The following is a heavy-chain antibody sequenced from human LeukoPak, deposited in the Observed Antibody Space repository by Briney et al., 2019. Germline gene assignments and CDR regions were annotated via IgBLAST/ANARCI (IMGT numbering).Heavy chain of an antibody. CDR1: GYTFTSYG. Sequence: ASVKVSCKASGYTFTSYGISWVRQAPGQGLEWMGWISAYNGNTNYAQKLQGRVTMTTDTSTSTAYMELRSLRSDDTAVYYCARIWLRGSSSWYTTYYYYYMDVWGKGTTVTVSS. J-gene: IGHJ6*03. D-gene: IGHD6-13*01. CDR2: ISAYNGNT. CDR3: ARIWLRGSSSWYTTYYYYYMDV. V-gene: IGHV1-18*01.